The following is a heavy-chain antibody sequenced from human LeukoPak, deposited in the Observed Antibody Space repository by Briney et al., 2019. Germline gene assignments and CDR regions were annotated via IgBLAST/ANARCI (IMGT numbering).Heavy chain of an antibody. Sequence: SSETLSLTCTVSGGSISSYYWSWIRQPPGKGLEWIGYIYYSGSTNYNPSLKSRVTISVDTSKNQFSLKLSSVTAADTAVYYCARVGVGATTDYFDYWGQGTLVTVSS. CDR1: GGSISSYY. CDR3: ARVGVGATTDYFDY. D-gene: IGHD1-26*01. J-gene: IGHJ4*02. CDR2: IYYSGST. V-gene: IGHV4-59*01.